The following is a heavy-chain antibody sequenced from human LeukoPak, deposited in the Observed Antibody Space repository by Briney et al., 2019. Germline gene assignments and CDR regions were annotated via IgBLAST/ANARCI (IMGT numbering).Heavy chain of an antibody. J-gene: IGHJ3*02. V-gene: IGHV4-59*08. Sequence: SETLSLTCTVSGGSINNYYWSWIRQPPGKGLEWIGYIYYSGTTNYNPSLKSRVTISVDTSKNQFSLKLSSVTAADTAVYYCARLWNGWYFDIWGQGTMVTVSS. CDR2: IYYSGTT. CDR1: GGSINNYY. D-gene: IGHD6-19*01. CDR3: ARLWNGWYFDI.